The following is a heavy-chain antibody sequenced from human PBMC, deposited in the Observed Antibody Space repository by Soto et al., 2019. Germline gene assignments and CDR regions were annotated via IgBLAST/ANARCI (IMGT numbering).Heavy chain of an antibody. D-gene: IGHD5-18*01. V-gene: IGHV4-31*03. CDR3: SRGILV. CDR2: ISYGGST. Sequence: PXXTLSLRFTVGGGSINRGGDCWSWIRQHPGKGLEWIGCISYGGSTSYNASLKSRVTISVDTSKNQLSLKLSSVTAADTAVYYCSRGILVWAQGTLVTVSS. J-gene: IGHJ4*02. CDR1: GGSINRGGDC.